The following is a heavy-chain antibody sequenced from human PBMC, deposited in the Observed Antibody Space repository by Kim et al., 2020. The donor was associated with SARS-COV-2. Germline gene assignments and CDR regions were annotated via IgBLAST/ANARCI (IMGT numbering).Heavy chain of an antibody. J-gene: IGHJ4*02. V-gene: IGHV4-39*01. CDR2: IHYGGNT. CDR3: ARIRVENTGWTPFDY. CDR1: GGSISSTSYH. Sequence: SKTLSLTCTVSGGSISSTSYHWSWIRQSPGKGLEWIGSIHYGGNTYYNASLKSRVTISPDTSKNQLSLKLSSVTAADTAIYYCARIRVENTGWTPFDYWGQGTLVTVSS. D-gene: IGHD6-19*01.